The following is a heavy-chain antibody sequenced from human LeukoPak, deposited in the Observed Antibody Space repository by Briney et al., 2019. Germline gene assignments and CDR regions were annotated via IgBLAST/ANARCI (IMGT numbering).Heavy chain of an antibody. CDR1: GRSFSSYY. J-gene: IGHJ5*02. D-gene: IGHD6-19*01. Sequence: SETLSLTCTVSGRSFSSYYWTWIRQPPGKGWMWIGYVFASGSSNYGPSLNSRATIPADLSTTQSSLKLRSLTAADTAVYYCARCANSSGWHRFDPWGPGSLVTVSP. CDR2: VFASGSS. V-gene: IGHV4-4*08. CDR3: ARCANSSGWHRFDP.